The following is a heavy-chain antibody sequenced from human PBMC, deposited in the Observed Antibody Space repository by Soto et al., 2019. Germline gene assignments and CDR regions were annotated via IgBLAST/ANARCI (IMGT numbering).Heavy chain of an antibody. V-gene: IGHV4-30-4*01. Sequence: PSETLSLTCTVSGGSISSGDYYWSWIRQPPGKGLEWIGYIYYSGSTYYNPSLKSRVTISVDRSKNQFSLKLSSVTAADTAVYYCARGRSIVGATDWFDPWGQGTLVTVSS. CDR3: ARGRSIVGATDWFDP. D-gene: IGHD1-26*01. J-gene: IGHJ5*02. CDR2: IYYSGST. CDR1: GGSISSGDYY.